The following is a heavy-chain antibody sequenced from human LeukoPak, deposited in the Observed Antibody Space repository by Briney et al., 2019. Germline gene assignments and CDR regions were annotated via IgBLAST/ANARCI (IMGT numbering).Heavy chain of an antibody. V-gene: IGHV3-11*04. CDR3: ARDLYYYYMDV. Sequence: GGSLRLSCAASGFTFSDYYMSWIRQAPGKGLEGVSYISSSGSTIYYADSVKGRFTISRDNAKNSLYLQMNSLRAEDTAVYYCARDLYYYYMDVWGKGTTVTVSS. J-gene: IGHJ6*03. CDR1: GFTFSDYY. CDR2: ISSSGSTI.